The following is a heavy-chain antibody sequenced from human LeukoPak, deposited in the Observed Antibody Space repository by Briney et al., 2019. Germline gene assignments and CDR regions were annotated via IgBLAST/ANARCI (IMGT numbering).Heavy chain of an antibody. CDR3: AKAVGVAANSPTSYFYYGMDV. CDR2: ISDRYFST. J-gene: IGHJ6*02. V-gene: IGHV3-23*01. Sequence: GGSLRLSCAASGFTFSSYAMSWVPEAPGKGLEWVSSISDRYFSTYYVGAVKGGFTISRDNSKNALYLQMNSLRGEDTAVYFCAKAVGVAANSPTSYFYYGMDVWGQGTTVTVSS. CDR1: GFTFSSYA. D-gene: IGHD2-15*01.